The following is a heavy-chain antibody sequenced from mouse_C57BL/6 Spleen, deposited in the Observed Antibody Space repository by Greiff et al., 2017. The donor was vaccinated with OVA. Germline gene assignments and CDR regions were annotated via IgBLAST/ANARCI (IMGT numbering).Heavy chain of an antibody. D-gene: IGHD1-1*01. CDR2: ISSGSSTI. Sequence: EVMLVESGGGLVKPGGSLKLSCAASGFTFSDYGMHWVRQAPEKGLEWVAYISSGSSTIYYADTVKGRFTISRDNAKNTLFLQMTSLRSEDTAMYYCAPYGSSYWYFDVWGTGTTVTVSS. CDR1: GFTFSDYG. CDR3: APYGSSYWYFDV. V-gene: IGHV5-17*01. J-gene: IGHJ1*03.